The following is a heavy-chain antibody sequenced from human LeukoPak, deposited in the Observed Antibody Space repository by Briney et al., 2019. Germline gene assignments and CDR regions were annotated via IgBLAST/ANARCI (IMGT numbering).Heavy chain of an antibody. Sequence: GASVKVSRKASGYTFTSYGISWVRQAPGQGLEWMGWISAYNGNTNYAQKLQGRVTMTTDTSTSTAYMELRSLRSDDTAVYYCARDPSFVDTAMGVDYWGQGTLVTVSS. D-gene: IGHD5-18*01. J-gene: IGHJ4*02. CDR1: GYTFTSYG. V-gene: IGHV1-18*01. CDR2: ISAYNGNT. CDR3: ARDPSFVDTAMGVDY.